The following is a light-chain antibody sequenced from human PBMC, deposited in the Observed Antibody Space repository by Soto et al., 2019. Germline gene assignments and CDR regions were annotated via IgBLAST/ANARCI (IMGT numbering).Light chain of an antibody. V-gene: IGKV3-20*01. CDR3: QQYGNSPQT. Sequence: EIGLTQSQGTLSLAPGERATLSFSASQTVSSSFLAWYQQTPGQAPRLLIYAASSRATGIPDRFSGSGSGTDFTLTISRLEPEDFAVYYCQQYGNSPQTFGQGTKVDIK. CDR2: AAS. J-gene: IGKJ1*01. CDR1: QTVSSSF.